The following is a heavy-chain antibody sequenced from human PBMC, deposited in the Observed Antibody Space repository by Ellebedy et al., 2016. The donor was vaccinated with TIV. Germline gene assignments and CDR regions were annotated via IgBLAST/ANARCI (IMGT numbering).Heavy chain of an antibody. CDR2: INPNSGGT. CDR1: GYTFTGYY. CDR3: ARDRADYNYQTSTYHWNWFDP. V-gene: IGHV1-2*02. Sequence: ASVKVSCKASGYTFTGYYMHWVRQAPGHGLEWMGWINPNSGGTNYAQKFQGRVTMTRDMSINTAYMELSTLKSDDTAVYYCARDRADYNYQTSTYHWNWFDPWGQGTLVTVSS. D-gene: IGHD5-24*01. J-gene: IGHJ5*02.